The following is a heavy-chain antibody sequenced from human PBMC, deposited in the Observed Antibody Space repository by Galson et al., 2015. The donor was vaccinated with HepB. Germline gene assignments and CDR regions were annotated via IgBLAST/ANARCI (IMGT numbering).Heavy chain of an antibody. J-gene: IGHJ5*02. Sequence: SLRLSCAASGFTFSSYAMSWVRQAPGKGLEWVSAISGSGGSTYYADSVKGRFTISRDNSKNTLYLQMNSLRAEDTAVYYCARVGSGWYTRSGWFDPWGQGTLVTVSS. D-gene: IGHD6-19*01. CDR2: ISGSGGST. CDR1: GFTFSSYA. V-gene: IGHV3-23*01. CDR3: ARVGSGWYTRSGWFDP.